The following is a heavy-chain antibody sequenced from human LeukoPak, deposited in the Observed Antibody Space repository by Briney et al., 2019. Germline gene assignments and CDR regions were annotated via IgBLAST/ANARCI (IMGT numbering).Heavy chain of an antibody. V-gene: IGHV4-59*01. CDR2: IYYSGST. Sequence: SETLSLTCTVSGGSISSYYWSWIRQPPEKGLECIWYIYYSGSTNYNPSLKSRVTMSVDTSRNQFSLKLSSVTVADTAVYYCARYSNYCVDYWGQGNLVTVSS. CDR3: ARYSNYCVDY. J-gene: IGHJ4*02. D-gene: IGHD4-11*01. CDR1: GGSISSYY.